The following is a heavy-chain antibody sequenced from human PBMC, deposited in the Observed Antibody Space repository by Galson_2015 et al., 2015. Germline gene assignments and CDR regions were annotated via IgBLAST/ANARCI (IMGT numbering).Heavy chain of an antibody. CDR1: GGSISSSSYY. CDR2: IYYSGST. V-gene: IGHV4-39*01. CDR3: ARRGVYGDKGLADY. Sequence: ETLSLTCTVSGGSISSSSYYWGWIRQPPGKGLEWIGSIYYSGSTYYNPSLKSRVTISVDTSKNQFSLKLSSVTAADTAVYYCARRGVYGDKGLADYWGQGTLVTVSS. J-gene: IGHJ4*02. D-gene: IGHD4-17*01.